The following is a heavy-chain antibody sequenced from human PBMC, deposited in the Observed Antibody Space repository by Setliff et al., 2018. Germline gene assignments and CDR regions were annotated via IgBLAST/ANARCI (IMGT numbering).Heavy chain of an antibody. V-gene: IGHV4-39*07. CDR1: GASINNSLNY. Sequence: TLSLTCTVSGASINNSLNYWAWIRQPPGQGLEWIGLIYDTGSTYYNPSLKSRVTISIDTSKNQFSLKLSSVTAADTAVYHCARGKTFFGAFIRAFDIWGQGRMVTVS. D-gene: IGHD3-3*01. CDR2: IYDTGST. J-gene: IGHJ3*02. CDR3: ARGKTFFGAFIRAFDI.